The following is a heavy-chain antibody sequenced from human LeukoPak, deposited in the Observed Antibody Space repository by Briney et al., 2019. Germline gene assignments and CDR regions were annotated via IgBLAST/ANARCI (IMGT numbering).Heavy chain of an antibody. CDR2: FSCSGST. D-gene: IGHD2-15*01. CDR3: ARLKGYCSGGSCYSRKTFDY. CDR1: GGSISSCTYS. V-gene: IGHV4-39*07. J-gene: IGHJ4*02. Sequence: SETLSLTCSVSGGSISSCTYSWGWIRQPPGKGLEWIGSFSCSGSTYYNPSLKSRVTISVDTSKNQFSLKLSSVTAADTAVYYCARLKGYCSGGSCYSRKTFDYWGQGTLVTVSS.